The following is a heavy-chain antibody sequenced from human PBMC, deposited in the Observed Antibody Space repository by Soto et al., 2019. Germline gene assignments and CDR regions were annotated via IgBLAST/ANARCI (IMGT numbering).Heavy chain of an antibody. J-gene: IGHJ4*02. CDR3: AKDLQLRNYYGSGRFDY. Sequence: GGSLRLSCAASGFTLSNYWMHWVRQAPGKGLVWISRINDQGGSPTYADSVKGRFTISRDNSKNTLYLQMNSLRAEDTAVYYCAKDLQLRNYYGSGRFDYWGQGTLVTVS. D-gene: IGHD3-10*01. CDR2: INDQGGSP. CDR1: GFTLSNYW. V-gene: IGHV3-74*01.